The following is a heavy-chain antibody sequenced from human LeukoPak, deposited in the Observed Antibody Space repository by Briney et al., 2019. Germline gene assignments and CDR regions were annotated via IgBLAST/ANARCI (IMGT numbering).Heavy chain of an antibody. D-gene: IGHD3-22*01. V-gene: IGHV1-2*02. J-gene: IGHJ4*02. CDR1: GYTFTGYY. CDR2: INPNSGGT. Sequence: VASVKVSCKASGYTFTGYYMHWVRQAPGQGLEWMGWINPNSGGTNYAQKFQGRVTMTRDTSISTAYMELSSLRSEDTAVYYCAYYDSSGYPLIAFDYWGQGTLVTVSS. CDR3: AYYDSSGYPLIAFDY.